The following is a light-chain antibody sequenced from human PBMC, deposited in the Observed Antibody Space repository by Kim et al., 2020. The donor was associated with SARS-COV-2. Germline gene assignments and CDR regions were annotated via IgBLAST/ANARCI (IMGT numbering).Light chain of an antibody. V-gene: IGKV3-11*01. CDR3: QQRRDWPPMYT. CDR1: QSGTNS. CDR2: EAS. J-gene: IGKJ2*01. Sequence: SPGARATLAYRARQSGTNSLAWYQQKPGQAPRLLIYEASNRATGIPARFSGSGSGTDFTLTITSLEPEDFAVYYCQQRRDWPPMYTFGQGTKLEI.